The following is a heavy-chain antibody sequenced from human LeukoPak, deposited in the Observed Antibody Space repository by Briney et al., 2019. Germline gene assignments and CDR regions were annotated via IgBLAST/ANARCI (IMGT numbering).Heavy chain of an antibody. CDR1: GGSISSGNFY. J-gene: IGHJ5*02. V-gene: IGHV4-30-4*01. CDR3: ARKYPDHWFDP. Sequence: PSETLSLTCTVSGGSISSGNFYWSWIRQPPGKGLEWIGYILYLGSTYYNLSLKSRVTMSVDTSKNQFSLILRSVTAADTAVYYCARKYPDHWFDPWGQGTLVTVSS. CDR2: ILYLGST. D-gene: IGHD6-6*01.